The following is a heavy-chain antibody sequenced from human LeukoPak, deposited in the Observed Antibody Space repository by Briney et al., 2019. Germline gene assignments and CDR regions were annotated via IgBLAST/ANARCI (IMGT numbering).Heavy chain of an antibody. D-gene: IGHD6-19*01. V-gene: IGHV4-61*02. Sequence: SQTLSLTCTVSGDPIRSDSYYWNWLRRPAGKGLECIGRIYASGSTNYNPCLKSRVTISLDTSRNPFSLYLSSVTATDTAVYFCARDRSSGWLNWFDPWGQGTLVTVSP. CDR2: IYASGST. J-gene: IGHJ5*02. CDR3: ARDRSSGWLNWFDP. CDR1: GDPIRSDSYY.